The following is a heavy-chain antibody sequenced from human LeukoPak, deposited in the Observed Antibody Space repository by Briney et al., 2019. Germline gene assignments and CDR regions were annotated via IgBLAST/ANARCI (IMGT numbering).Heavy chain of an antibody. Sequence: PGGSLRLSCAASGFTFSSYAMSWVRQAPGKGLEWVSSISGSGDTTYYADSVKGRFTISRDNSKNTLYLQMNSLRAEDTAVYYCAKVLRWDSSGGIDYWGQGTLVIVSS. CDR3: AKVLRWDSSGGIDY. CDR1: GFTFSSYA. J-gene: IGHJ4*02. V-gene: IGHV3-23*01. CDR2: ISGSGDTT. D-gene: IGHD3-22*01.